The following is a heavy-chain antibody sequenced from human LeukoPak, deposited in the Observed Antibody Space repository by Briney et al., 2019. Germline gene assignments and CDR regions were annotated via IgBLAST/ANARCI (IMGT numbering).Heavy chain of an antibody. CDR1: GFTFSSYA. CDR3: ARALWVDGYNYDYYYYGMDV. V-gene: IGHV3-23*01. D-gene: IGHD5-24*01. Sequence: GGSLRLSCAASGFTFSSYAMSWVRQAPGKGLEWVSAISGSGGSTYYADSVKGRFTISRDNSKDTLYLQMNSLRAEDTAVYYCARALWVDGYNYDYYYYGMDVWGQGTTVTVSS. CDR2: ISGSGGST. J-gene: IGHJ6*02.